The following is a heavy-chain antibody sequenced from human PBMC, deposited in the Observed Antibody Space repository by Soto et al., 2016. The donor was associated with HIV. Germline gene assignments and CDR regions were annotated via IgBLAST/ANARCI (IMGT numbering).Heavy chain of an antibody. J-gene: IGHJ5*02. D-gene: IGHD3-10*01. CDR2: IYYSGTT. Sequence: QEQLQESGPGLVKPSETLSLICTVSGGSINSYYWSWIRQPPGKGLEWIGYIYYSGTTNYNPSLKSRVTISVDRSKNQFSLKLRSVTAADTAVYYCARDRTAYGLGTNWFDPGARDPGHRLL. CDR1: GGSINSYY. CDR3: ARDRTAYGLGTNWFDP. V-gene: IGHV4-59*01.